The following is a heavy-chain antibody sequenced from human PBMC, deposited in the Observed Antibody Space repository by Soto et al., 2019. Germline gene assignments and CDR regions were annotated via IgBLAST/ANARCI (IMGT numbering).Heavy chain of an antibody. CDR3: ARGPGGPDGPGDY. Sequence: QVQLVQSGAEVKNPGASVKASCKASGYTFTSYAMHTVRQAPGQRLEWMGWINAGNGNTNYSQKFQRRVNITRDTSAITAYMELRSLRSEDTAVYYCARGPGGPDGPGDYWGQGTLVTVSS. V-gene: IGHV1-3*01. D-gene: IGHD3-10*01. J-gene: IGHJ4*02. CDR1: GYTFTSYA. CDR2: INAGNGNT.